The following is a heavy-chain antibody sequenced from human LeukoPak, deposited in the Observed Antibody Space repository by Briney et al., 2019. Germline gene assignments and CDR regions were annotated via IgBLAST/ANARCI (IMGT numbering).Heavy chain of an antibody. D-gene: IGHD6-6*01. CDR3: ASSNRRVAPSLNYFDY. CDR1: GYTLTELS. V-gene: IGHV1-24*01. CDR2: FDPEDGET. Sequence: RASVKVSCKVSGYTLTELSMHWVRQAPGKGLEWMGGFDPEDGETIYAQKFQGRVTMTEDTSTDTAYMELSSLRAEDTAVYYCASSNRRVAPSLNYFDYWGQGTLVTVSS. J-gene: IGHJ4*02.